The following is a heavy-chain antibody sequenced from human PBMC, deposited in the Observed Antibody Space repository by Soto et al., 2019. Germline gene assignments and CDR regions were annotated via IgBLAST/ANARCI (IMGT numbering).Heavy chain of an antibody. D-gene: IGHD3-10*01. V-gene: IGHV1-8*01. CDR1: GYTFTSYD. Sequence: ASVKVSCKASGYTFTSYDINWVRQATGQGLEWMGWMNPNSGNTGYAQKFQGRVTMTRNTSISTAYMELSSLRSEDTAVYYCARGRRVRGVISYYYYYYMDVWGKGTTVTVSS. CDR2: MNPNSGNT. CDR3: ARGRRVRGVISYYYYYYMDV. J-gene: IGHJ6*03.